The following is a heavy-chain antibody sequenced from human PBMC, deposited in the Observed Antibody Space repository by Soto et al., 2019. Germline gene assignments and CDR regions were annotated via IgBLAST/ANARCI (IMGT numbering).Heavy chain of an antibody. CDR1: GYTFTSYA. CDR2: INAGNGNT. D-gene: IGHD5-18*01. V-gene: IGHV1-3*01. Sequence: QVQLVQSGAEVKKPGASVKVSCKASGYTFTSYAMHWVRQAPGQRLEWMGWINAGNGNTKYSQKFQGRVTITRDTSASTAYMELSSLRSEDTAVYYCARAAFDTAMVLSAFDIWGKGQWSPSLQ. CDR3: ARAAFDTAMVLSAFDI. J-gene: IGHJ3*02.